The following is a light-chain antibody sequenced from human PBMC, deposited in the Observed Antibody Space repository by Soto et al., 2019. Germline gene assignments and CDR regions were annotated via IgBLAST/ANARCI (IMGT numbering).Light chain of an antibody. CDR1: SSDVGSYNL. CDR3: CSYAGSSTLV. V-gene: IGLV2-23*01. J-gene: IGLJ2*01. CDR2: EGS. Sequence: QSALTQPASVSGSPGQSITISCTGTSSDVGSYNLVSWYQQHPGKAPKLMIYEGSKRPSGVSNRFSGSKSGNTASLTISGLQAEDEADYYFCSYAGSSTLVFGGGTQLTVL.